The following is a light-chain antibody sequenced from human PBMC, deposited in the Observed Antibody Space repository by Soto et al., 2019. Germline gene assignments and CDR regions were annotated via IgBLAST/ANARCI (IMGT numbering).Light chain of an antibody. CDR3: SSYGGSNNFWV. CDR1: SSDVGGHNR. Sequence: QSALTQPPSASGSLGQSVTLSCTGTSSDVGGHNRVSWYQQHPGKAPKLMIYEVTKRPSGVPDRFSGSKSGNAAFLTVSGLQAEDEADYYCSSYGGSNNFWVFGGGTQLTVL. V-gene: IGLV2-8*01. CDR2: EVT. J-gene: IGLJ3*02.